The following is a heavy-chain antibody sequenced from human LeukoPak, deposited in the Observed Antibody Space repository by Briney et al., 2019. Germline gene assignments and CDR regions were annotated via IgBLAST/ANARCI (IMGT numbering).Heavy chain of an antibody. D-gene: IGHD3-3*01. Sequence: GGSLRLSCAASGFTFDDYGTSWVRQAPGKGLELVAVISYDGSNKYYADSVKGRFTISRDNSKNTLYLQMNSLRAEDTAVYYCARGFSLHDFWGFDYWGQGTLVTVSS. V-gene: IGHV3-30*03. CDR3: ARGFSLHDFWGFDY. CDR2: ISYDGSNK. CDR1: GFTFDDYG. J-gene: IGHJ4*02.